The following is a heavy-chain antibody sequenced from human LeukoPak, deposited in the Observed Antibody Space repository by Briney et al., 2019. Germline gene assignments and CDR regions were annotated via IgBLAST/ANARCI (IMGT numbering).Heavy chain of an antibody. D-gene: IGHD3-10*01. Sequence: PSETLSLTCTVSGGSISSGSYYWSWIRQPAGKGLEWIGRIYTSGSTNYNPSLKSRVTIPVDTSKNQFSLKLSSVTAADTAVYYCARDMYYYGSGSYRFDYWGQGTLVTVSS. V-gene: IGHV4-61*02. J-gene: IGHJ4*02. CDR3: ARDMYYYGSGSYRFDY. CDR2: IYTSGST. CDR1: GGSISSGSYY.